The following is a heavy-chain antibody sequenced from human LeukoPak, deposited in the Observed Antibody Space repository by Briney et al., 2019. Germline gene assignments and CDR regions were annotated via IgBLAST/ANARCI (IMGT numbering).Heavy chain of an antibody. D-gene: IGHD3-3*01. Sequence: PGGSLRLSCAASGFTLSSYSMNWVRQPPGKGLEWVSSISSSSSYIYYADSVKGRFTISRDNAKNSLYLQMNSLRAEDTAVYYCARGRGVLRFLEWLLDAFDIWGQGTMVTVSS. V-gene: IGHV3-21*01. J-gene: IGHJ3*02. CDR1: GFTLSSYS. CDR3: ARGRGVLRFLEWLLDAFDI. CDR2: ISSSSSYI.